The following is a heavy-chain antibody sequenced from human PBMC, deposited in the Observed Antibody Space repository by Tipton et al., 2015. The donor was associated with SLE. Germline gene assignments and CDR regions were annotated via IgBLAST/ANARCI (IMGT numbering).Heavy chain of an antibody. V-gene: IGHV3-30*04. J-gene: IGHJ5*02. D-gene: IGHD3-10*01. CDR1: EFTFEIFA. CDR3: AGDDYASGIT. CDR2: LSYDGRNE. Sequence: SLRLSCAASEFTFEIFAMHWVRQAPGKGLEWVAVLSYDGRNEFYAESVKGRFTISRDNAKNSLYLQMNSLRVEDTAVYFCAGDDYASGITWGQGTLVTVSS.